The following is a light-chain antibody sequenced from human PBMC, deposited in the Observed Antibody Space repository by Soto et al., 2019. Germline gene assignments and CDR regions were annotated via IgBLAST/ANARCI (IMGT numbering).Light chain of an antibody. CDR1: SGHSNYA. CDR2: LNSDGSH. V-gene: IGLV4-69*01. CDR3: QTWGSGIVV. J-gene: IGLJ2*01. Sequence: QLVLTQSPSASASLGASVKLTRTLSSGHSNYAIAWHQQQSEKGPRYLMKLNSDGSHSKGDGIPDRFSGSSSGAERYLTISSLQSEDEADYCCQTWGSGIVVFGGGTKLTVL.